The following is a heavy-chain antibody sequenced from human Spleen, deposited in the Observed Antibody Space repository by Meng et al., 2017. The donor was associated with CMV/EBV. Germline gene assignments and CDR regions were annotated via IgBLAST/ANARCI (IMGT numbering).Heavy chain of an antibody. Sequence: GESLKISCAASGFTFSSYSMNWVRQAPGKGLEWVSSISSSSSYIYYADSVKGRLTISRDNAKNSLYLQMNSLRAEDTAVYYCARDLYSSSSDDYWGQGTLVTVSS. J-gene: IGHJ4*02. CDR1: GFTFSSYS. CDR3: ARDLYSSSSDDY. V-gene: IGHV3-21*01. D-gene: IGHD6-13*01. CDR2: ISSSSSYI.